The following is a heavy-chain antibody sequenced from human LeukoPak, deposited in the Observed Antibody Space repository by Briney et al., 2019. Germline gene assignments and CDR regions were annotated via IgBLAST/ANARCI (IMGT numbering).Heavy chain of an antibody. J-gene: IGHJ4*02. Sequence: SETLSLTCTVSGGSISSYYWSWIRQPPGKGLEWIGYIYYSGSTNYNPSLKSRVTISVDTSKNQFSLKLSSVTAADTAVYYCARGGGTMARGSFDYWGQGTLVTVSS. CDR3: ARGGGTMARGSFDY. V-gene: IGHV4-59*12. CDR2: IYYSGST. CDR1: GGSISSYY. D-gene: IGHD3-10*01.